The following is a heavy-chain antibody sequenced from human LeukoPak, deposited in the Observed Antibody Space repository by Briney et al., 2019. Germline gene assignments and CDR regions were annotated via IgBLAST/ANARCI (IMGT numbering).Heavy chain of an antibody. Sequence: GGSLRLSCAASGFTISTYGMSWVRQAPGKGLEWVSSISGGTTYYADSVKGRFTISRDNSKNTVSLQMNSLRAEDTAVYYCAKSVYHSGNYWGQGTLVTVSS. CDR3: AKSVYHSGNY. J-gene: IGHJ4*02. D-gene: IGHD3-10*01. CDR2: ISGGTT. CDR1: GFTISTYG. V-gene: IGHV3-23*01.